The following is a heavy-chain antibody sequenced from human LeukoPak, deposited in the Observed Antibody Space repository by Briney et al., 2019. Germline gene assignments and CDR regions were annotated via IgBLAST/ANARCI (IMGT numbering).Heavy chain of an antibody. CDR2: ISSSSSYI. Sequence: GGSLRLSCAASGFTFSSYSMNWVRQAPGKGLEWVSSISSSSSYIYYADSVKGRFTISRDNAKNSLYLQTNSLRAEDTAVYYCARVREYSSSSYDFDYWGQGTLVTVSS. CDR1: GFTFSSYS. CDR3: ARVREYSSSSYDFDY. J-gene: IGHJ4*02. D-gene: IGHD6-6*01. V-gene: IGHV3-21*01.